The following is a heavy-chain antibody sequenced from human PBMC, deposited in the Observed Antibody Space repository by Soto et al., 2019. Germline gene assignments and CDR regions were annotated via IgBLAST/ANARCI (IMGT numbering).Heavy chain of an antibody. D-gene: IGHD2-15*01. J-gene: IGHJ4*02. CDR2: IYYSGST. CDR1: GGSISSSSYY. Sequence: QLQESGPGLVKPSETLSLTCTVSGGSISSSSYYWGWIRQPPGKGLEWIGSIYYSGSTYYNPSLKSRVTISVDTSKNQFSLKLSSVTAADTAVYYCARHGGYCSGGSCYSDYWGQGTLVTVSS. CDR3: ARHGGYCSGGSCYSDY. V-gene: IGHV4-39*01.